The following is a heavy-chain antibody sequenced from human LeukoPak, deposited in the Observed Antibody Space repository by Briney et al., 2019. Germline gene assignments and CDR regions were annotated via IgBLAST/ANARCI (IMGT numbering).Heavy chain of an antibody. Sequence: ASVKVSCKASGYTLTSYDINWVRQATGQGLEWMGWMNPNSGKTGYAQKFQGRITITRNTSISTAYMELSSLRSEDTAVYYCTRIAERGYSYGYVPEAFDIWGQGTMVTVSS. J-gene: IGHJ3*02. D-gene: IGHD5-18*01. CDR2: MNPNSGKT. CDR1: GYTLTSYD. V-gene: IGHV1-8*01. CDR3: TRIAERGYSYGYVPEAFDI.